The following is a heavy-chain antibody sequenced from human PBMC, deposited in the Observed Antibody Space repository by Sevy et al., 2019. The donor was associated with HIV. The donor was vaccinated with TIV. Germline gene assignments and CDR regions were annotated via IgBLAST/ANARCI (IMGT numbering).Heavy chain of an antibody. CDR3: ARDFIYGNYYYYGMDV. Sequence: GGSLRLSCAASGFTFSSYAMHWVRQAPGKGLEWVAVISYDGSNKYYADSVKGRFTISRDNSKNTLYLQMNNLRAEDTAVYYCARDFIYGNYYYYGMDVWGQGTTVTVSS. CDR2: ISYDGSNK. D-gene: IGHD3-3*02. V-gene: IGHV3-30-3*01. J-gene: IGHJ6*02. CDR1: GFTFSSYA.